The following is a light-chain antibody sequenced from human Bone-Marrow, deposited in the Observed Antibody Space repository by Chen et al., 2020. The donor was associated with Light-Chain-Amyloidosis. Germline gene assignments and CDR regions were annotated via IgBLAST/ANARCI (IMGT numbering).Light chain of an antibody. CDR1: SSAVGVDNH. V-gene: IGLV2-14*01. CDR3: SSYTITNTLV. CDR2: EFT. J-gene: IGLJ1*01. Sequence: QSALTQHAAVSGTPGQQITISCTGTSSAVGVDNHVSWYQQHPNKAPKLMIYEFTNRPSRVPYRFSGSKSDNTASLTISVLQTEDEADYFCSSYTITNTLVFGSGTRVTVL.